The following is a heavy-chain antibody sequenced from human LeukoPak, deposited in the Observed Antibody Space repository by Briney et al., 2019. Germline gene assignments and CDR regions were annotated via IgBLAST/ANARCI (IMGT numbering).Heavy chain of an antibody. CDR1: GFTFSSHA. V-gene: IGHV3-64D*06. CDR2: ISSNGGST. CDR3: VKDGRMATITHNDLFDY. D-gene: IGHD5-24*01. J-gene: IGHJ4*02. Sequence: GGSLRLSCSASGFTFSSHAMHWVRQARGKGLEYVSAISSNGGSTYYADSVKGRFTISRDNSKNTLSLQMSSLRAEDTAVYYCVKDGRMATITHNDLFDYRGQGTLVTVSS.